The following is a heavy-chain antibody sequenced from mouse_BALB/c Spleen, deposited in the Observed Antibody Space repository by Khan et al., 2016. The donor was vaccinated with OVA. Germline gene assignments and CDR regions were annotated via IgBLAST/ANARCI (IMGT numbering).Heavy chain of an antibody. V-gene: IGHV3-2*02. D-gene: IGHD2-14*01. CDR1: AYSITSGYG. CDR2: MSYSGRT. CDR3: AKTDRIKD. Sequence: EVDLVEPGPGLVKPSQSLSLTCTVTAYSITSGYGWNWIRQFPGNKMEWMGYMSYSGRTNYNPSLKSRLYITRETSKNQSFLQLNSVTTEETATYYCAKTDRIKDWGQGTTLTVSS. J-gene: IGHJ2*01.